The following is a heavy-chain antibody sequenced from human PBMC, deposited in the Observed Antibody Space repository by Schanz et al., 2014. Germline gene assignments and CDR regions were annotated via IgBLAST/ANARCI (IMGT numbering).Heavy chain of an antibody. Sequence: QVQLVQSGDEVKKPGASVKVSCKTSGYTFSDYGITWVRQAPGQGLEWMGWISAYNGNTNYAQKLQGRVTMTTDTSTSTAYMELRSLRSDDTAVYYCATMWGYCTATACQILEVLDVWGQGTMVTVSS. V-gene: IGHV1-18*01. CDR2: ISAYNGNT. CDR1: GYTFSDYG. CDR3: ATMWGYCTATACQILEVLDV. J-gene: IGHJ3*01. D-gene: IGHD2-8*02.